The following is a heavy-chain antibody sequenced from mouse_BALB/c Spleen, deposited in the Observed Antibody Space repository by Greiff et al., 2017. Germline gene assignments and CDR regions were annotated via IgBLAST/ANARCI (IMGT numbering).Heavy chain of an antibody. D-gene: IGHD2-4*01. CDR3: ALIYYDHGRY. J-gene: IGHJ3*01. CDR1: GFNIKDTY. Sequence: EVQLQQSGAELVKPGASVKLSCTASGFNIKDTYMHWVKQRPEQGLEWIGRIDPANGNTKYDPKFQGKATITADTSSNTAYLQLSSLTSEDTAVYYCALIYYDHGRYWGQGTLVTVSA. CDR2: IDPANGNT. V-gene: IGHV14-3*02.